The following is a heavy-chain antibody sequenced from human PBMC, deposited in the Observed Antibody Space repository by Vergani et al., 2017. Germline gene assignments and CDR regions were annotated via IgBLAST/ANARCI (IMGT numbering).Heavy chain of an antibody. D-gene: IGHD5-24*01. J-gene: IGHJ4*02. CDR3: AKDGGWLQFDY. V-gene: IGHV3-48*03. CDR2: ISSSGSTI. Sequence: EVQLVESGGGLVQPGGSLRLSCAASGFTFSSYEMNWVRQAPGKGLEWVSYISSSGSTIYYADSVKGRFTISRDNSKNTLYLQMNSLRAEDTAVYYCAKDGGWLQFDYWGQGTLVTVSS. CDR1: GFTFSSYE.